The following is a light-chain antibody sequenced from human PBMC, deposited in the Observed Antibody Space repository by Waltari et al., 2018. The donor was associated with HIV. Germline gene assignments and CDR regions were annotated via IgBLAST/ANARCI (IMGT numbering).Light chain of an antibody. CDR1: QSISSY. CDR2: AAS. J-gene: IGKJ1*01. Sequence: DIQMTQSPSSLSASVGDRVTITCRASQSISSYLNWYQQKPGKAPKLLIYAASSLQSGVPSRFSGSGSGTEFTLTISSLQPDDFATYYCQHYNNYWTFGQGTKVEMK. CDR3: QHYNNYWT. V-gene: IGKV1-39*01.